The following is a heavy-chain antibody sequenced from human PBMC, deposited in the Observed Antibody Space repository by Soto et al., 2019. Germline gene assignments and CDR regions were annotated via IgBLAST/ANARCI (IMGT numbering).Heavy chain of an antibody. J-gene: IGHJ4*02. Sequence: QVQLVQSGAEVKKPGSSVKVSCKASGGTFSSYAISWVRQAPGQGLEWMGGIIPIFGTANYAQKFQGRVTITADESTSTAYMELSSLSSEDTAVYYCARDYWGCSSTSCYRFDYWGQGTLVTVSS. V-gene: IGHV1-69*01. D-gene: IGHD2-2*02. CDR3: ARDYWGCSSTSCYRFDY. CDR1: GGTFSSYA. CDR2: IIPIFGTA.